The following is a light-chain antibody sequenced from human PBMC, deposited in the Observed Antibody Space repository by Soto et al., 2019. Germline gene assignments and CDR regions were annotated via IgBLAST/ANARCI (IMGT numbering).Light chain of an antibody. Sequence: IQITKNQTTLSASEGDRVTITCRASQSISTWLAWYQQKPGKAPKVLIYKASSLESGVPSRFSGSGSGTEFTLTISSLQPEDFATYYCQQYNSHSGTFGQGTKVDIK. CDR1: QSISTW. J-gene: IGKJ1*01. CDR2: KAS. CDR3: QQYNSHSGT. V-gene: IGKV1-5*03.